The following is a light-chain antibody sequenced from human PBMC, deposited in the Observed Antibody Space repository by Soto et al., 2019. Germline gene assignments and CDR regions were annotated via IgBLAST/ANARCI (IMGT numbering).Light chain of an antibody. J-gene: IGLJ3*02. CDR1: SSDVGDYNY. V-gene: IGLV2-11*01. Sequence: QSALTQPRSVSGSPGQSVTISCTGTSSDVGDYNYVSWYQQHPGKAPKLLIYAVNMRPSGVPDRFSGSKSGNTASLTISGLQAEDEAEYSCCSYAGSYPWVFGGGTKLTVL. CDR2: AVN. CDR3: CSYAGSYPWV.